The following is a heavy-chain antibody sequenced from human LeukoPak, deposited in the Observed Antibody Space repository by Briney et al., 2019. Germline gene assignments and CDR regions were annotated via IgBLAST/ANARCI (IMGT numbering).Heavy chain of an antibody. D-gene: IGHD5-12*01. CDR1: GFIFGSDW. CDR3: ARDHSGYGN. J-gene: IGHJ4*02. CDR2: INGDASEK. V-gene: IGHV3-7*04. Sequence: GGSLRLSCAASGFIFGSDWMSWVRQAPGKGLEWVANINGDASEKNYVDSVRGRFTISRDNVKNSPYLQMNSLRAEDTAVYYCARDHSGYGNWGQGTLVTVSS.